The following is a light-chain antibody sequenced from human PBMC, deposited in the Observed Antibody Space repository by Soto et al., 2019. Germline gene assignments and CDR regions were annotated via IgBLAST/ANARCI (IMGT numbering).Light chain of an antibody. J-gene: IGKJ5*01. V-gene: IGKV3-20*01. CDR3: QQYGTSEII. CDR2: DTS. Sequence: EIVLTQSPCTLSLSPGERATLSCRASQTLSNSFIAWYQQKPGQAPRLLFYDTSSRATGVPDRYSASGSGTDFTLTISRLEPEDFAVFFCQQYGTSEIIFGQGTRLETK. CDR1: QTLSNSF.